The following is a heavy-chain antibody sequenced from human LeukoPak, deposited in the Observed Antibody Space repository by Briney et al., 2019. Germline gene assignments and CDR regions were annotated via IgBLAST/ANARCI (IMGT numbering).Heavy chain of an antibody. CDR2: ISAYNGNT. D-gene: IGHD3-10*01. CDR3: ARGGDVWFGAYYFDY. V-gene: IGHV1-18*01. J-gene: IGHJ4*02. CDR1: GDTFTSYG. Sequence: GASVNVSCKASGDTFTSYGISWVRQAPGQGLEWMGWISAYNGNTNYAQKLQGRVTMTTDTSTSTAYMELRSLRSDDTAVYYCARGGDVWFGAYYFDYWGQGTLVTVSS.